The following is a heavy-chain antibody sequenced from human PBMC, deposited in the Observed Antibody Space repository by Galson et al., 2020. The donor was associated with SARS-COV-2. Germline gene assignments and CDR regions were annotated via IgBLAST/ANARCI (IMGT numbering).Heavy chain of an antibody. D-gene: IGHD6-13*01. V-gene: IGHV4-39*07. Sequence: SETLSLTCSVSGDSIRSSSYHWGWIRQPPGKGLEWIGTVYHHGGTYYNPSLKTRVSISVDTSKNQFSLKLISVTVADTAVYFCARDAGHISSWYPHWGRGSLVSVSS. CDR3: ARDAGHISSWYPH. J-gene: IGHJ4*02. CDR1: GDSIRSSSYH. CDR2: VYHHGGT.